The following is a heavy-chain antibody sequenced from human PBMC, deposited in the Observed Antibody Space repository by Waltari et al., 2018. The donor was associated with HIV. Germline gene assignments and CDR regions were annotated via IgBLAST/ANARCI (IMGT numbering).Heavy chain of an antibody. CDR3: VRHAAEFRPDFGWILAGVFEP. J-gene: IGHJ1*01. V-gene: IGHV4-39*01. CDR2: ALYSRRPDLFTGHF. D-gene: IGHD6-19*01. CDR1: GGSLARRASF. Sequence: QVQLQESGPGFVKPSETLSLICHVSGGSLARRASFWGWYPQSPEMDLAWVGSALYSRRPDLFTGHFFAKSSLKSRVALSVDTSKNQVSLRLTSVTAADTGLYYCVRHAAEFRPDFGWILAGVFEPWGLGTQVIVSS.